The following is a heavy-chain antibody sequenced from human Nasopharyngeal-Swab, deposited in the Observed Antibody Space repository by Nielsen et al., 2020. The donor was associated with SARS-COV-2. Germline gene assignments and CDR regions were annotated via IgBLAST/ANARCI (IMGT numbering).Heavy chain of an antibody. D-gene: IGHD3-10*01. J-gene: IGHJ4*02. CDR1: GGTLISYA. V-gene: IGHV1-69*04. CDR2: IIPILGIA. Sequence: SVNVSCKASGGTLISYAISWLRQAPGQGLEWMGRIIPILGIANYAQKFQGRVTITADKSTSTAYMELSSLRSEDTAVYYCARDVGFGELLSPYYFDYWGQGTLVTVSS. CDR3: ARDVGFGELLSPYYFDY.